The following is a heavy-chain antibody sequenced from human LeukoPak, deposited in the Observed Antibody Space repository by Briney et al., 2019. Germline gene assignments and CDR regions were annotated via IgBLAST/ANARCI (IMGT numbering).Heavy chain of an antibody. CDR2: INPNSGGT. V-gene: IGHV1-2*02. CDR3: ARAPTVRGVTRLYYFDY. J-gene: IGHJ4*02. D-gene: IGHD3-10*01. CDR1: GYTFTGYY. Sequence: ASVEVSCKASGYTFTGYYMHWVRQAPGQGLEWMGWINPNSGGTNYAQKFQGRVTMTRDTSISTAYMELSRLRSEDTAVYYCARAPTVRGVTRLYYFDYWGQGTLVTVSS.